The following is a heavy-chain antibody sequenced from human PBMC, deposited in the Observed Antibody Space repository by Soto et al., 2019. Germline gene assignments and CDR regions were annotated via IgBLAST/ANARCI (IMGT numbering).Heavy chain of an antibody. V-gene: IGHV1-18*01. CDR3: ARDNLAGDFWSGYLNWFDP. CDR1: GYTFTSYG. Sequence: ASVKVSCKASGYTFTSYGISWVRQAPGQGLEWMGWISAYNGNTNYVQKLQGRVTMTTDTSTSTAYMELRSLRSDDTAVYYCARDNLAGDFWSGYLNWFDPWGQGTLVTVSS. J-gene: IGHJ5*02. D-gene: IGHD3-3*01. CDR2: ISAYNGNT.